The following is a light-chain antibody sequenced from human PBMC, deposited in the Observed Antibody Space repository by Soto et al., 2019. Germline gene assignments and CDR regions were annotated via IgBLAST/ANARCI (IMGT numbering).Light chain of an antibody. CDR2: YDD. J-gene: IGLJ1*01. CDR1: SSNIGNNA. CDR3: AAWDDSLNGYV. V-gene: IGLV1-36*01. Sequence: QSALTQPPSVFEGPWQWVTISCSGSSSNIGNNAVNWYQQLPGKAPKLLIYYDDLLPSGVADRFSGSKSGTSASLAISGLQSEDEADYYCAAWDDSLNGYVFGTGTKVTVL.